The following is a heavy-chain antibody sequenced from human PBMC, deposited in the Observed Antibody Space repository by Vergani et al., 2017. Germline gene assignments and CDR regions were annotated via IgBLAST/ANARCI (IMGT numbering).Heavy chain of an antibody. CDR1: GFAFRTYG. CDR3: ARSRYDSSGFSTIFRY. CDR2: IWYDGSNT. V-gene: IGHV3-33*01. D-gene: IGHD3-22*01. J-gene: IGHJ4*02. Sequence: QVQLVESGGGVVQPGRSLRLSCVASGFAFRTYGMHWVRQAPGKGLEWVAIIWYDGSNTYYADSVKGRFTVSRDNSRNTLFLQRNSLRVEDTAVYYCARSRYDSSGFSTIFRYWGQGTRVTVS.